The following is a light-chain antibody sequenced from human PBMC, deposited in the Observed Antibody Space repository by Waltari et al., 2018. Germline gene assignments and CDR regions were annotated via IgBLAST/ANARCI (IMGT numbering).Light chain of an antibody. Sequence: EIVLTQSPGTLSLSPGERATLSCRARQSVSSSYLSWYQQKPGQAPRLLIYGASRRATGIPDRFSGSGSGTDFTLTISRLEPEDFAVYYCQQYGNSPYTFGQGTKLEIK. CDR1: QSVSSSY. J-gene: IGKJ2*01. CDR2: GAS. CDR3: QQYGNSPYT. V-gene: IGKV3-20*01.